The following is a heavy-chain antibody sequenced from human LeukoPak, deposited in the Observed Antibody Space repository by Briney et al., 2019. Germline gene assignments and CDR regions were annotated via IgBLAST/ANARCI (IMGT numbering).Heavy chain of an antibody. Sequence: GGSLRLSCAASGFTFSTYLMHWVRQAPGTGLVWVSRIKSDGSNSNYADCVKGRFTISRDNAKNTLYLQMNSLRAEDTSVYHCVRVRGRGRIVGACWVQGTLVSVSS. D-gene: IGHD1-26*01. CDR3: VRVRGRGRIVGAC. CDR2: IKSDGSNS. V-gene: IGHV3-74*01. CDR1: GFTFSTYL. J-gene: IGHJ4*02.